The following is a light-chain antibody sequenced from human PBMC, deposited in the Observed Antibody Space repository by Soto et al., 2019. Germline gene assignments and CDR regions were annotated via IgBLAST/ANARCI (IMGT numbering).Light chain of an antibody. J-gene: IGKJ2*01. CDR3: RQYNSYSYT. CDR2: KAS. V-gene: IGKV1-5*03. Sequence: DIQMTQSPSTLSASVGDRVTITCRASQSISSWLAWYQQKPGKAPKLLIYKASSLESGVPSRFSGSGSGTEFTLTISSLQPDDFATYYCRQYNSYSYTFGPGTKLEIK. CDR1: QSISSW.